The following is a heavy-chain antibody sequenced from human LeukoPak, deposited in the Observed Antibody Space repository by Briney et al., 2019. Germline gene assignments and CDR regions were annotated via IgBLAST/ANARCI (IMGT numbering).Heavy chain of an antibody. CDR2: ISSSGSTI. V-gene: IGHV3-11*04. D-gene: IGHD3-22*01. CDR3: ARDFYPPGYYDSSGYPTNRFDY. CDR1: GFTFSDYY. J-gene: IGHJ4*02. Sequence: GGSLRLSCAASGFTFSDYYMSWIRQAPGKGLEWVSYISSSGSTIYYADSVKGRFTISRDNAKNSLYLQMNSLRAEDTAVYYCARDFYPPGYYDSSGYPTNRFDYWGQGTLVTVSS.